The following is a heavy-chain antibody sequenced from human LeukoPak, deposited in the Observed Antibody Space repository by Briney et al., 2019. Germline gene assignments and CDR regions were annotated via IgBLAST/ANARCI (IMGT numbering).Heavy chain of an antibody. CDR1: GFTFSSYW. CDR3: AKNVGYSYGDYFDY. V-gene: IGHV3-74*01. D-gene: IGHD5-18*01. J-gene: IGHJ4*02. Sequence: PGGSLRLSCAASGFTFSSYWMHWVRQAPGKGLVGVSRINNDGRSTNYADSVKGRFTISRDNAKNTLYLQMNSLRAEDTAVYYCAKNVGYSYGDYFDYWGQGTLVTVSS. CDR2: INNDGRST.